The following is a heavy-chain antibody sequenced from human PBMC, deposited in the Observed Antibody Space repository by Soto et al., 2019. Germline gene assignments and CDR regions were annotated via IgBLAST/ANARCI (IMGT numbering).Heavy chain of an antibody. Sequence: QVQLVQSGAEVKKPGSSVKVSCKASGGTFSSYAISWVRQAPGQGLEWMGGIIPIFGTANYAQKFQGRVTITADESTSTAYMELSSLRSEDTAVYYCAGGYPTVSGDYYYYGMDVWGQGTTVTVSS. J-gene: IGHJ6*02. V-gene: IGHV1-69*12. CDR2: IIPIFGTA. D-gene: IGHD4-17*01. CDR3: AGGYPTVSGDYYYYGMDV. CDR1: GGTFSSYA.